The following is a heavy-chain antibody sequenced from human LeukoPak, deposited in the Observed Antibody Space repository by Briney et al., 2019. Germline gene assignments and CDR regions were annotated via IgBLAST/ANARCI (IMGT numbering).Heavy chain of an antibody. J-gene: IGHJ6*03. D-gene: IGHD1-26*01. V-gene: IGHV1-24*01. CDR2: FDPEDGET. Sequence: ASVKVSCKVSGYTLTELSIHWVRQAPAKGLEWMGGFDPEDGETIYAEKFQDRVTMTKDTSTDTAYMELSSLRSEDTAVYYCATDGLVIRFNFYYYMDVWGKGTTVTISS. CDR1: GYTLTELS. CDR3: ATDGLVIRFNFYYYMDV.